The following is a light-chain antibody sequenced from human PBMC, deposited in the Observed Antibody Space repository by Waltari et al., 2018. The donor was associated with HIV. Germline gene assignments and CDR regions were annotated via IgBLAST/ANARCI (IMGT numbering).Light chain of an antibody. V-gene: IGLV3-1*01. Sequence: SYELTQPPSVSVSPGQTASIPCSGDKLGDKYACWYQQKPGQSPVLVIYKDGKRPSGILERFSGFNAGTTATLTISGTQAMDEADYYCQAWDSDTPKVFGGGTKLTVL. CDR3: QAWDSDTPKV. CDR2: KDG. CDR1: KLGDKY. J-gene: IGLJ2*01.